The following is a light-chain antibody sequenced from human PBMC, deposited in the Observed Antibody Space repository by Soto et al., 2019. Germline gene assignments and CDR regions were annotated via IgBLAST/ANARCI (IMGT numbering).Light chain of an antibody. CDR3: MQALQTPYT. Sequence: DIVMTQSPLSLPVTPGEPASISCRSSQSLLHSNGYNYLDWYLQKPVQSPQLLIYLGSNRASGVPDRFSGSGSGTDFTLKISRVEAADVGVYYCMQALQTPYTFGQGTKLEIK. CDR2: LGS. V-gene: IGKV2-28*01. J-gene: IGKJ2*01. CDR1: QSLLHSNGYNY.